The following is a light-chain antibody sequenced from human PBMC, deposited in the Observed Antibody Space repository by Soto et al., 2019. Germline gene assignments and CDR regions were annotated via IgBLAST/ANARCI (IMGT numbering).Light chain of an antibody. CDR3: SSYASSTTPYV. V-gene: IGLV2-14*03. J-gene: IGLJ1*01. Sequence: SVLTQPASVSGSPGQSITISCTGTSSDVGGYNYVSWYQQHPGKAPKLMIYDVSYRPSGVSNRFSGSKSGNTASLTVSGLQAEDEADYYCSSYASSTTPYVFGTGTKLTVL. CDR1: SSDVGGYNY. CDR2: DVS.